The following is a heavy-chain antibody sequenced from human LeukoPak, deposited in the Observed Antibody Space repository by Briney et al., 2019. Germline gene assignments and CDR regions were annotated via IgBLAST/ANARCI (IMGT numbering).Heavy chain of an antibody. CDR1: GVSISSSSYY. V-gene: IGHV4-39*01. J-gene: IGHJ6*03. Sequence: TPETLSLTCTVSGVSISSSSYYWGGIRPPPRKGLDGVGSIYYSGSTYYTTSLKSRVTISVDTSKNQFSLKLSSVTAADTAVYYCADLGITMIGGVWGKGTTVTISS. D-gene: IGHD3-10*02. CDR2: IYYSGST. CDR3: ADLGITMIGGV.